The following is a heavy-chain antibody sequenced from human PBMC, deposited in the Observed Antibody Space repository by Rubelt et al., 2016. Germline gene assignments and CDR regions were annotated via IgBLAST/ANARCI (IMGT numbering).Heavy chain of an antibody. CDR3: ARMCSSSWYRGWFDP. V-gene: IGHV1-18*01. Sequence: QVQLVQSGAEVKKPGASVKVSCKASGYTFTSSGISWVRQAPGQGLEWMGWISAYNGNTNHAQKLHGRGTMTTETATRPANMGLRSLGADVTAVYYCARMCSSSWYRGWFDPWGQGTLVTVSS. CDR1: GYTFTSSG. D-gene: IGHD6-13*01. CDR2: ISAYNGNT. J-gene: IGHJ5*02.